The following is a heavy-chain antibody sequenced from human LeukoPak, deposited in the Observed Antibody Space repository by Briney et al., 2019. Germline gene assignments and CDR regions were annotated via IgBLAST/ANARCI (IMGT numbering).Heavy chain of an antibody. V-gene: IGHV3-30*18. J-gene: IGHJ4*02. Sequence: QPGGSLRLSCAASGFTFSSYGIHWVRRAPGKGLEWVAVISFDGSNEYYADSAKGRFTISRDNSKNTLYLQMNSLRAEDTAVYYCAKGLYDGGGYYLDYWGQGTLVTVSS. CDR3: AKGLYDGGGYYLDY. CDR1: GFTFSSYG. CDR2: ISFDGSNE. D-gene: IGHD3-22*01.